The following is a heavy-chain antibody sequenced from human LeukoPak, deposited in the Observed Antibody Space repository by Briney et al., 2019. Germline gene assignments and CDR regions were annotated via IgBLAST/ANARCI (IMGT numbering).Heavy chain of an antibody. Sequence: GGSLRLSCTASGITLSNYWMHWVRQAPGKGPVWVSGTKTDGSYTTYADSVRGRFTISRDNAKNTVSLQMNSLRVEDTAMYYCSKLGAPYDKDEDPWGQGALGNVSS. CDR3: SKLGAPYDKDEDP. CDR1: GITLSNYW. D-gene: IGHD3-16*01. J-gene: IGHJ5*02. CDR2: TKTDGSYT. V-gene: IGHV3-74*03.